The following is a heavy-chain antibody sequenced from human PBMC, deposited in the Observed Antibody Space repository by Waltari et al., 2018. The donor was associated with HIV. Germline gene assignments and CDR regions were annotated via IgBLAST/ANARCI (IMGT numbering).Heavy chain of an antibody. CDR2: IRDDGSEK. CDR3: ARIGTFPHNYAIDF. V-gene: IGHV3-7*01. J-gene: IGHJ6*02. CDR1: GFTFTHYW. Sequence: EVQLMESGGGLVQSGGSLRLSCAASGFTFTHYWMSWVRQTPGKGLGWVADIRDDGSEKYYMGSVKGRFTISRDNAKNSMCLQMNSLRAEDTAVYYCARIGTFPHNYAIDFWGQGTTVTVSS. D-gene: IGHD1-26*01.